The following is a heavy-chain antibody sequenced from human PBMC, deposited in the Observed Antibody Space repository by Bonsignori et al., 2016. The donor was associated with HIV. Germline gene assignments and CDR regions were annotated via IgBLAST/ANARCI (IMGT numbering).Heavy chain of an antibody. D-gene: IGHD3-16*01. V-gene: IGHV3-64*01. J-gene: IGHJ4*02. CDR1: GFTFRSYD. Sequence: EVQLVESGGGLVQPGGSLRLTCATSGFTFRSYDMHWVRQAPGKGLEYVSGTRRDGYDTYYANSVRGRFTISRDNSQNTLYLQMGSLRTDDMAIYYCVALGSNILWGQGTLVTVSS. CDR2: TRRDGYDT. CDR3: VALGSNIL.